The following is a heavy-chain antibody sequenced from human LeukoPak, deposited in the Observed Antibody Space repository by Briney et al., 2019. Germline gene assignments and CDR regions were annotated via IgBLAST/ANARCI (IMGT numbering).Heavy chain of an antibody. CDR3: ARESGRFRFDS. CDR2: IKEDSSDK. D-gene: IGHD3-3*01. V-gene: IGHV3-7*01. J-gene: IGHJ5*01. Sequence: GGSLRLSRAASGFTFNKYWMNWVRQSPGKGLEWVANIKEDSSDKNYVDSMKGRSTISRDNAKNSLYLQMNSLRVEDTAVYYCARESGRFRFDSWGQGTLVTVSS. CDR1: GFTFNKYW.